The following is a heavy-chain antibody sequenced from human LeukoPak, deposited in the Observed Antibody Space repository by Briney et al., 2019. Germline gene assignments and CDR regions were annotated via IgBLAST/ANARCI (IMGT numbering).Heavy chain of an antibody. CDR3: ARVRLADERAWAY. V-gene: IGHV1-2*02. CDR2: ITPKSGDT. J-gene: IGHJ4*02. D-gene: IGHD3-3*02. CDR1: GYTFSDFY. Sequence: ASVKVSCKASGYTFSDFYIHWVRQAPGQGLEYVGWITPKSGDTYSPQRFQGRVTMTRDASISTAYMEPSSLRSDDTAVYFCARVRLADERAWAYWGQGTLVIVSS.